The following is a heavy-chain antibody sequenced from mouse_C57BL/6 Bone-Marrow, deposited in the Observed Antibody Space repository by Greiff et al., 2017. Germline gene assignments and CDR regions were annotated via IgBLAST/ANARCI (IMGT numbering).Heavy chain of an antibody. CDR2: IYPGIGNT. Sequence: QVHVKQSGAELVRPGASVKLSCKASGYTFTSYGMSWVKQRPGQGLEWIGEIYPGIGNTYYNEKFTGKATLTADKSSSTAYMELRSLTSEDSAVYVCARDPFVYCYESSWCAYGGQGTRVTVSA. CDR3: ARDPFVYCYESSWCAY. CDR1: GYTFTSYG. J-gene: IGHJ3*01. V-gene: IGHV1-81*01. D-gene: IGHD1-1*01.